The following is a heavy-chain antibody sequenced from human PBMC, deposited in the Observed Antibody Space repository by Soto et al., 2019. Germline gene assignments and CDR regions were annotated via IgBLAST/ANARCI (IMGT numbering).Heavy chain of an antibody. CDR2: FDPEDGET. D-gene: IGHD1-26*01. CDR1: GYTLTELS. CDR3: ASSVPVRSGSYWEGDY. Sequence: QVQLVQSGAEVKKPGASVKVSCKVSGYTLTELSMHWVRQAPGKGLEWMGGFDPEDGETIYAQKFQGRVTMTEDTSTDTAYMELRSLRSEDTAVYYCASSVPVRSGSYWEGDYWGQGTLVTVSS. J-gene: IGHJ4*02. V-gene: IGHV1-24*01.